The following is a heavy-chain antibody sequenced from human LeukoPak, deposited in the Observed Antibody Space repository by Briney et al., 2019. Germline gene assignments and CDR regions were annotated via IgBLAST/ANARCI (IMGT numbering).Heavy chain of an antibody. V-gene: IGHV1-58*01. D-gene: IGHD5-12*01. CDR1: GFTFTSSA. Sequence: GASVKVSCKASGFTFTSSAVQWVRQARGQGLEWIGWIVVGSGNTNYTQKFQERVTITRERSTSTAYMELSSLRSEDTAVYYCAASSRRGYSGYDINSAYYYYGMDVWGKGTTVTVSS. CDR2: IVVGSGNT. CDR3: AASSRRGYSGYDINSAYYYYGMDV. J-gene: IGHJ6*04.